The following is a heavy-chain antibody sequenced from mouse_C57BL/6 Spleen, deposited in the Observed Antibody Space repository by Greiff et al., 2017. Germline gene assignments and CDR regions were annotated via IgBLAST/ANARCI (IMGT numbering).Heavy chain of an antibody. D-gene: IGHD1-1*01. CDR3: ARSDYYGSSRYAMDY. V-gene: IGHV1-59*01. J-gene: IGHJ4*01. CDR2: IDPSDSYT. CDR1: GYTFTSYW. Sequence: QVQLQQPGAKLVRPGTSVKLSCKASGYTFTSYWMHWVKQRPGQGLEWIGVIDPSDSYTNYNQKFKGKATLTVDTSSSTAYMQLSSLTSEDSAVYYCARSDYYGSSRYAMDYWGQGTSVTVSS.